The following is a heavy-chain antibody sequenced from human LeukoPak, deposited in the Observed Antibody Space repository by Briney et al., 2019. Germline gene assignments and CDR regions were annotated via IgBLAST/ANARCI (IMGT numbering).Heavy chain of an antibody. CDR1: GFTFSSYA. CDR3: ARVEDSGYGADYYYGMDV. D-gene: IGHD5-12*01. Sequence: PGGSLRLSCAASGFTFSSYAMHWVRQAPGKGLEWVAVISYDGSNKYYADSVKGRFTISRDNSKNTLYLQMNSLRAEDTAVYYCARVEDSGYGADYYYGMDVWGKGTTVTVSS. J-gene: IGHJ6*04. CDR2: ISYDGSNK. V-gene: IGHV3-30*04.